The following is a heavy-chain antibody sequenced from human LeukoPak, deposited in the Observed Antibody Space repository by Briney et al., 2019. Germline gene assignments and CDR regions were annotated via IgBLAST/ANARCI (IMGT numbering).Heavy chain of an antibody. Sequence: PGGSLRLSCAASGFTFSSYWMSWVRQAPGKGLEWVSAISGSGGSTYYADSVKGRFTISRDNSKNTLYLQMNSLRAEDTAVYYCAKDQEADLSGTFDYWGQGTLVTVSS. CDR3: AKDQEADLSGTFDY. CDR2: ISGSGGST. CDR1: GFTFSSYW. J-gene: IGHJ4*02. D-gene: IGHD3-10*01. V-gene: IGHV3-23*01.